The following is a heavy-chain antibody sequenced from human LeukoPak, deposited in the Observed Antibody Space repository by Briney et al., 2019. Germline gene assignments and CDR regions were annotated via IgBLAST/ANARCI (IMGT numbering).Heavy chain of an antibody. J-gene: IGHJ5*02. D-gene: IGHD3-10*01. Sequence: GASVKVSCKASGYSFTAYYMHWVRQAPGQGLEWMGWINPNSGGTNYAQKLQGRVTMTTDTSTSTAYMELRSLRSDDTAVYYCARGIVPYYGSGNWFDPWGQGTLVTVSS. CDR2: INPNSGGT. V-gene: IGHV1-2*02. CDR3: ARGIVPYYGSGNWFDP. CDR1: GYSFTAYY.